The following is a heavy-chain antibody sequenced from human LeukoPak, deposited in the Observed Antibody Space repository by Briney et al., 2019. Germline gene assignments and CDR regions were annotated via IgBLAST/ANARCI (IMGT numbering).Heavy chain of an antibody. V-gene: IGHV3-23*01. CDR2: ISGSGGST. J-gene: IGHJ4*02. D-gene: IGHD1-7*01. Sequence: GGSLRLSCAASGFTFTSYGIHWVRQAPGKGLEWVSAISGSGGSTYYADSVKGRFTISRDNSKNTLYLQMNSLRAEDTAVYYCAKAPFRYNWNYVGTNFDYWGQGTLVAVSS. CDR1: GFTFTSYG. CDR3: AKAPFRYNWNYVGTNFDY.